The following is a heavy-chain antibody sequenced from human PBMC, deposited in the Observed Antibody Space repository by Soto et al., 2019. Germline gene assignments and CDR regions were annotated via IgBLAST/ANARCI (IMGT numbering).Heavy chain of an antibody. V-gene: IGHV4-39*01. CDR2: IDYSGTA. D-gene: IGHD1-20*01. Sequence: PSQTLSLTYTVSSRFISVTTVFCGWVRQPPGKGLEWIGNIDYSGTAYFSPSLATRVTFHVDTSKNQFSLTLYSVTAADTAVYYCARITGRHLDYWGQGILVTVS. CDR1: SRFISVTTVF. CDR3: ARITGRHLDY. J-gene: IGHJ4*02.